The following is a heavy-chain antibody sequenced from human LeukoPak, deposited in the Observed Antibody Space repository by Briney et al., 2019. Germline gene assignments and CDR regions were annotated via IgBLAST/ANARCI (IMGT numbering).Heavy chain of an antibody. D-gene: IGHD3-10*01. Sequence: PGGSLRLSCAASGFTFSSYWMSWVRQAPGKGLEWVANIKQDGSEKYYVDSVKGRFTISRDNAKNSLYLQMNSPRAEDTAVYYCARGHYYGSGSYYNGDYWGQGTLVTVSS. CDR3: ARGHYYGSGSYYNGDY. CDR1: GFTFSSYW. CDR2: IKQDGSEK. J-gene: IGHJ4*02. V-gene: IGHV3-7*01.